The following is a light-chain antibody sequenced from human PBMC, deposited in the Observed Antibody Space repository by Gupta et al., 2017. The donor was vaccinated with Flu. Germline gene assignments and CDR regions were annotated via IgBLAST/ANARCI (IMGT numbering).Light chain of an antibody. Sequence: DIQLPQSPSFLSASIGDRVTITCRASQGISSYLAWYQQKPGKAPKVLIYGTSTLQSGVPSRFSGSGSGTEFTLTISSLEPEDFATYYCQQLSSYLQTFGRGTKVEVK. CDR2: GTS. V-gene: IGKV1-9*01. J-gene: IGKJ1*01. CDR3: QQLSSYLQT. CDR1: QGISSY.